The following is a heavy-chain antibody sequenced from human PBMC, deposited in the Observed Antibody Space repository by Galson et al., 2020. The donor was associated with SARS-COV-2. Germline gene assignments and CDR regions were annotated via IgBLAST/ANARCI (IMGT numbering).Heavy chain of an antibody. V-gene: IGHV4-31*03. CDR1: GGSISSGGYY. D-gene: IGHD6-13*01. CDR3: ARESATGTKWFDP. CDR2: IYYSGST. J-gene: IGHJ5*02. Sequence: SETLSLTCTVSGGSISSGGYYWRWIRQHPGKGLEVLGYIYYSGSTYYNPSLKSRVTISVDTSKNQFSLKLNSVTAADTAVYYCARESATGTKWFDPWGQGTLVTVSS.